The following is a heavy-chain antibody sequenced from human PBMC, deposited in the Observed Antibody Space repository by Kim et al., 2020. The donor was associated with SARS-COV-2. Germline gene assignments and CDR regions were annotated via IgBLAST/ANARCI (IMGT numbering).Heavy chain of an antibody. J-gene: IGHJ3*02. D-gene: IGHD3-3*01. Sequence: RYSPSFKGQVTISADKSISTAYLQWSSLKASDTAMYYCARPVSGEDAFDIWGQGTMVTVSS. V-gene: IGHV5-51*01. CDR3: ARPVSGEDAFDI.